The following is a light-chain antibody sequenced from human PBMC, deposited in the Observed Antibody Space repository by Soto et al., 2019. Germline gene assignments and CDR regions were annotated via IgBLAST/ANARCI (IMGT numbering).Light chain of an antibody. Sequence: EILMTQSPVTLSVSPGERATLSCRASQSVSSNLAWYQQKPGQAPSLLIYGAFTRATGIPDRFSGSGYGTDFTLTISRLEREDFAVYYCQLYSTSLFTFAQGTRLEIK. CDR1: QSVSSN. J-gene: IGKJ5*01. CDR2: GAF. CDR3: QLYSTSLFT. V-gene: IGKV3D-15*01.